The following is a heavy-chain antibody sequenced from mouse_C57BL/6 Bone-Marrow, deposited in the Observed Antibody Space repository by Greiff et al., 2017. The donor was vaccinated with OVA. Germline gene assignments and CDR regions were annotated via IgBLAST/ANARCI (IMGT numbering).Heavy chain of an antibody. J-gene: IGHJ1*03. CDR2: SRNKANDYTT. Sequence: EVQRVESGGGLVQSGRSLRLSCATSGFTFSDFYMEWVRQAPGKGLEWIAASRNKANDYTTEYSASVKGRFIVSRDTSQSILYLQMNALRAEDTAIYYCARDAGASSWYFDVWGTGTTVTVSS. V-gene: IGHV7-1*01. CDR1: GFTFSDFY. CDR3: ARDAGASSWYFDV. D-gene: IGHD6-1*01.